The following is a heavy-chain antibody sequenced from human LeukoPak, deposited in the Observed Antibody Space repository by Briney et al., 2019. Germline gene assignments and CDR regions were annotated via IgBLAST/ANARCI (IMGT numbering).Heavy chain of an antibody. J-gene: IGHJ4*02. CDR3: AKGRKDFDTNLGPFDS. CDR2: VHDSAGT. V-gene: IGHV4-59*01. Sequence: SETLSLTCNVSGGSISGYHWSWIRQSPGKGLEWLGYVHDSAGTIYNPSLKSRVTISVGTSKTQFSLKVTSVTTADTAVYYCAKGRKDFDTNLGPFDSWGQGILVTVSS. D-gene: IGHD3-9*01. CDR1: GGSISGYH.